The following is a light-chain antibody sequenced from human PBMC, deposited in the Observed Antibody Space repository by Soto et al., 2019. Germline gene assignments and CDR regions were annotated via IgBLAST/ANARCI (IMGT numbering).Light chain of an antibody. V-gene: IGKV1-5*01. CDR1: QSISTW. J-gene: IGKJ5*01. Sequence: DIQMTQSPSSLSASVGDRVSITCRASQSISTWLAWYQQQPGRAPRLLIYDASSLQSGVPSRFSGNGSGTEFTLTISSLQPDDFATYYCLQANTFPITFGQGTRLEIK. CDR2: DAS. CDR3: LQANTFPIT.